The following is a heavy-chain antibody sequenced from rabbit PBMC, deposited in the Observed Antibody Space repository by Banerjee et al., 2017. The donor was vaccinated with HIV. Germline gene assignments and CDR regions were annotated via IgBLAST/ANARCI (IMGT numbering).Heavy chain of an antibody. Sequence: WVRQAPGKGLEWIACINTHRSGRTYYANWAQGRFTISKISSTTVTLQMTSLTAAATATYFCARGAGHADYGDASLWGQGTLVTVS. CDR2: INTHRSGRT. CDR3: ARGAGHADYGDASL. D-gene: IGHD2-1*01. J-gene: IGHJ3*01. V-gene: IGHV1S40*01.